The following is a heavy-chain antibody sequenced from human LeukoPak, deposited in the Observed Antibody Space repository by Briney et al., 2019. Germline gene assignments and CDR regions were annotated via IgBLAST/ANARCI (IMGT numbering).Heavy chain of an antibody. Sequence: GGSLRLSCAASGFSFTSYWMSWVRQAPGKGLEWVAVISYDGSNKYYADSVKGRFTISRDNSKNTLYLQMNSLRAEDTAVYYCAKEIAVAAHYYYYYGMDVWGQGTTVTVSS. CDR2: ISYDGSNK. V-gene: IGHV3-30*18. CDR1: GFSFTSYW. D-gene: IGHD6-19*01. CDR3: AKEIAVAAHYYYYYGMDV. J-gene: IGHJ6*02.